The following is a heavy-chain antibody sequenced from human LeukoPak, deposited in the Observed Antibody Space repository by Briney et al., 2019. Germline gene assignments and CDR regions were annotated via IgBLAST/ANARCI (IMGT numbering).Heavy chain of an antibody. J-gene: IGHJ4*02. CDR1: GGSVSSGSYY. Sequence: SETLSLTCTVSGGSVSSGSYYWSWIRQPPGKGLEWIGYIYYSGSTNYNPSLKSRVTISVDTSKNQFSLKLSSVTAADTAVYYCARGGGTPTTVVTPFDYWGQGTLVTVSS. V-gene: IGHV4-61*01. D-gene: IGHD4-23*01. CDR3: ARGGGTPTTVVTPFDY. CDR2: IYYSGST.